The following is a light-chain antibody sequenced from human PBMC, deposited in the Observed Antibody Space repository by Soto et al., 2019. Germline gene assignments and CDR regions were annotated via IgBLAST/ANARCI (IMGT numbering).Light chain of an antibody. V-gene: IGLV2-14*01. CDR1: SSDVGGYDY. CDR2: AVS. Sequence: QSALTQPASASGSPGQSITISCTGTSSDVGGYDYVSWYQLHPGKAPKLMVFAVSNRPSGVSYRFSGSKSGNTGSLTISGLQAEDEADYFCSSYSISTAYLFGTGTKLTVL. CDR3: SSYSISTAYL. J-gene: IGLJ1*01.